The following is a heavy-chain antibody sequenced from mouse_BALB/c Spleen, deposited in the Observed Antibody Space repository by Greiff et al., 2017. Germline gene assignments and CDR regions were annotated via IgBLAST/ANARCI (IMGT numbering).Heavy chain of an antibody. J-gene: IGHJ1*01. CDR1: GYSITSDYA. V-gene: IGHV3-2*02. Sequence: EVKLVESGPGLVKPSQSLSLTCTVTGYSITSDYAWNWIRQFPGNKLEWMGYISYSGSTSYNPSLKSRISITRDTSKNQFFLQLNSVTTEDTATYYCASLGNYWYFDVWGAGTTVTVSS. CDR2: ISYSGST. CDR3: ASLGNYWYFDV. D-gene: IGHD2-1*01.